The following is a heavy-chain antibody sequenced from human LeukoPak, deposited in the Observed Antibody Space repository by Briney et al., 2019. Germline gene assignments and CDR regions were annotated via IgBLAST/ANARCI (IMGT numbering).Heavy chain of an antibody. CDR1: GFTFSDYY. CDR3: ARDRRDGYNPLADY. V-gene: IGHV3-11*01. Sequence: GGSLRLSCAASGFTFSDYYMSWIRQAPGKGLEWVSYISSSGSTIYYADSVKGRFTISRDNAKNSLYLQMNSLRAEDTAVYYCARDRRDGYNPLADYWGQGTLVTVYS. D-gene: IGHD5-24*01. J-gene: IGHJ4*02. CDR2: ISSSGSTI.